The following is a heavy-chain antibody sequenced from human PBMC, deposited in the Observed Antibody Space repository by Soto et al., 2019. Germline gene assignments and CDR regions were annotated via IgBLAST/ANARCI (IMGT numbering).Heavy chain of an antibody. V-gene: IGHV4-39*01. D-gene: IGHD3-22*01. CDR3: ATXPETFSPAGYYVNWFDP. CDR1: GASLTDGSLF. CDR2: TYIGGMT. J-gene: IGHJ5*02. Sequence: SETLSLTCTVSGASLTDGSLFWGWIRQSPGKGVEWIASTYIGGMTYYNPSLRSRVTISVDTSKSQFSLRLNSVTAADTAVYYCATXPETFSPAGYYVNWFDPWGHGTLVTVSS.